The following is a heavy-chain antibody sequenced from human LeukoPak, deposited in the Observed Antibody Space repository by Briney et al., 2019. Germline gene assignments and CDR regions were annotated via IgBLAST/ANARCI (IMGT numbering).Heavy chain of an antibody. CDR3: ARGGPSDFDS. D-gene: IGHD2-2*01. Sequence: GGSLRLSCAASGFTFSSYSMNWVRQAPGKGLEWISYISGSSSTIYYADSVKGRFTISRGNAKNSLYLQMNSLRDEDTAVFYCARGGPSDFDSWGQGTLITVSS. CDR2: ISGSSSTI. J-gene: IGHJ4*02. V-gene: IGHV3-48*02. CDR1: GFTFSSYS.